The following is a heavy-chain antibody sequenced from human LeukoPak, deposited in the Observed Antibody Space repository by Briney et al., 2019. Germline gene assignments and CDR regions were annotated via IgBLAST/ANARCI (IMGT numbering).Heavy chain of an antibody. V-gene: IGHV3-21*01. D-gene: IGHD5-12*01. J-gene: IGHJ3*02. CDR3: ARERVTTTAFDI. CDR2: ITSSSTY. Sequence: GGSLRLSCAASGFTLSTYNTHWVRQAPGKGLERVSSITSSSTYYADSVKGRFTISRDNAKNSLYLQMNSLRAEDTAVYYCARERVTTTAFDIWGQGTMVTVSS. CDR1: GFTLSTYN.